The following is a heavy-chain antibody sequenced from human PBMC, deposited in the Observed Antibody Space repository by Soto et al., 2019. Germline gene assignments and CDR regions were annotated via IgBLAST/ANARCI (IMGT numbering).Heavy chain of an antibody. Sequence: QVQLVQSGAEVKKPGSSVKVSCKASGDTFSSYAISWVRQAPGQGLEWMGGIIPIFGTANYAQKVQGRVTITEDESTSTAYMELSSLRSEDTAVYYCARDIEHYSSIADRGAFDIWGQGTMVTVSS. CDR2: IIPIFGTA. J-gene: IGHJ3*02. CDR3: ARDIEHYSSIADRGAFDI. D-gene: IGHD6-6*01. V-gene: IGHV1-69*01. CDR1: GDTFSSYA.